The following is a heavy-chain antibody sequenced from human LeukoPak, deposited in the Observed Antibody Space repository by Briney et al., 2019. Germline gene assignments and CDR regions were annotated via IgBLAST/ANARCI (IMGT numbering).Heavy chain of an antibody. J-gene: IGHJ4*02. CDR1: GGSITSNDYY. Sequence: SETLSLTCTVSGGSITSNDYYWGWIRQPPGKGLEWIASISYSRAAYYNPSLKSRVTVSVDTSNNQFSLELSSVTAADTAMYYCARSDCTNGVCYEDYWGQGTLVTVSS. D-gene: IGHD2-8*01. CDR2: ISYSRAA. V-gene: IGHV4-39*01. CDR3: ARSDCTNGVCYEDY.